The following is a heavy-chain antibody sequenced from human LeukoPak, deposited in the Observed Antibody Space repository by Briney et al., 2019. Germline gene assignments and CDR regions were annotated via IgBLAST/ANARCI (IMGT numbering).Heavy chain of an antibody. CDR3: ARGLNYYYYYGMDV. CDR1: GGSFSGYY. J-gene: IGHJ6*02. V-gene: IGHV4-34*01. Sequence: SETLSLTCAVYGGSFSGYYWSWIRQPPGKGLEWIGEINHSGSTNYNPSLKSRVTISVDTSKNQFSLKLSSVTAADTAVYYCARGLNYYYYYGMDVWGQGTTVTVSS. CDR2: INHSGST.